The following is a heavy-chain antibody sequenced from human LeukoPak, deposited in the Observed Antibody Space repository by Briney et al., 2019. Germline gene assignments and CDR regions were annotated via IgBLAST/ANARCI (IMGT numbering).Heavy chain of an antibody. Sequence: KTGGSLRLSCAASGFTFSSYGMNWVHQAPGKGLEWVSSISSGSTYKYYADSMKGRFTISRDNAKNTLYLQMNSLRAEDTAVYYCAELGITMIGGVWGKGTTVTISS. D-gene: IGHD3-10*02. CDR1: GFTFSSYG. CDR3: AELGITMIGGV. J-gene: IGHJ6*04. V-gene: IGHV3-21*01. CDR2: ISSGSTYK.